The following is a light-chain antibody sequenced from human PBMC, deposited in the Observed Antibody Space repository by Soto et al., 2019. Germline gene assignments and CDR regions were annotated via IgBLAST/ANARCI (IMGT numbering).Light chain of an antibody. J-gene: IGLJ1*01. CDR3: KSYAGSNTYV. Sequence: QSVLTRAPSASGSPGQSVTISCTGIKNDIGVYDFVSWYQHHPGKAPRLIIYEVVQRPSGVPDRFSGSKSGNTASLTVSGLQAADEADYFCKSYAGSNTYVFGSGTKVTVL. CDR1: KNDIGVYDF. CDR2: EVV. V-gene: IGLV2-8*01.